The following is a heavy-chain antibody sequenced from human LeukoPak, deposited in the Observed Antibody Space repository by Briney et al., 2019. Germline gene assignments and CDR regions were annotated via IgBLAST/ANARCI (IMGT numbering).Heavy chain of an antibody. V-gene: IGHV1-8*03. D-gene: IGHD3-16*01. CDR3: ARGFPLGSGDAFDI. J-gene: IGHJ3*02. CDR2: MNPNSGNT. CDR1: GYTFTSYD. Sequence: GASVKVSCKASGYTFTSYDINWVRQATGQGLEWMGWMNPNSGNTGYAQKSQGRVTITRNTSIRTAYMELSSLRSEDTAVYYCARGFPLGSGDAFDIWGQGTMVTVSS.